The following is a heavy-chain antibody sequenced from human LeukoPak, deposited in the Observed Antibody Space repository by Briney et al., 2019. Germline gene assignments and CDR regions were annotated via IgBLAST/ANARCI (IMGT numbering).Heavy chain of an antibody. CDR2: IYYSGST. J-gene: IGHJ3*02. CDR3: ARGIVGWLASSGAFDI. Sequence: SETLSLTCTVSGGSISSYYWSWIRQPPGKGLEWIGYIYYSGSTNYNPSLKSRVTISVDTSKNQFSLKPSSVTAADTAVYYCARGIVGWLASSGAFDIWGQGTMVTVSS. V-gene: IGHV4-59*08. D-gene: IGHD3-22*01. CDR1: GGSISSYY.